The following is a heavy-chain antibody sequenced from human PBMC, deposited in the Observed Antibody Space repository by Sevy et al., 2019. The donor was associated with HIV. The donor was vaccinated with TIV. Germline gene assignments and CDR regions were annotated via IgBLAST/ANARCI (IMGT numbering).Heavy chain of an antibody. CDR2: IYYSGST. Sequence: SETLSLTCTVSGGSISSGDYYWSWIRQPPGKGLEWIGYIYYSGSTYYNPSLKSRVTISVDTSKNQFSLKLSSVTAADTAVYYCARAYGSGWPYGMDVWGQWTTVTVSS. CDR3: ARAYGSGWPYGMDV. D-gene: IGHD6-19*01. J-gene: IGHJ6*02. V-gene: IGHV4-30-4*01. CDR1: GGSISSGDYY.